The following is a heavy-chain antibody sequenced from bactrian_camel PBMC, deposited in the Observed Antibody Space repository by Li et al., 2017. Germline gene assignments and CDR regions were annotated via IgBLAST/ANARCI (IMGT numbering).Heavy chain of an antibody. V-gene: IGHV3S53*01. CDR2: IDMDGTI. CDR1: GYIPSKYS. J-gene: IGHJ4*01. CDR3: AKGRDASALSE. D-gene: IGHD3*01. Sequence: QVQLVESGGGSVQAGGSLRLSCVASGYIPSKYSMGWFRQPPGKEREGVATIDMDGTITYADSVKGRFTISRDNTKNTVYLQLNSLKTEDTAMYYCAKGRDASALSERGQGTQVTVS.